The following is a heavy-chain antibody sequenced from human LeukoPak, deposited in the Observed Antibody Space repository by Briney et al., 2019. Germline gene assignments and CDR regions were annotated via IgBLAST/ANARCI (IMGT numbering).Heavy chain of an antibody. CDR2: IYYSGST. CDR1: GGSISSYY. J-gene: IGHJ4*02. V-gene: IGHV4-59*01. Sequence: SETLSLTCTVSGGSISSYYWSWIRQPPGKGLEWIGYIYYSGSTNYNPSLKSRVTMSVDTSKNQFSLKLSSVTAADTAVYYCARDRTYYFDYWGQGTLVTVSS. CDR3: ARDRTYYFDY.